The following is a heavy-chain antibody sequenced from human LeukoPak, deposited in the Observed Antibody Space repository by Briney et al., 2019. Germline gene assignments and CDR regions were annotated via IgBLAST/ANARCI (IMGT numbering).Heavy chain of an antibody. CDR2: INPNSGGT. Sequence: ASVTVSCTASGYTFTSYGISWVRQAPGQGLEWMGWINPNSGGTNYAQKFQGWVTMTRDTSISTAYMELSRLRSDDTAVYYCARDGGYCSSTSCYERYYGMDVWGQGTTVTVSS. V-gene: IGHV1-2*04. CDR3: ARDGGYCSSTSCYERYYGMDV. J-gene: IGHJ6*02. CDR1: GYTFTSYG. D-gene: IGHD2-2*01.